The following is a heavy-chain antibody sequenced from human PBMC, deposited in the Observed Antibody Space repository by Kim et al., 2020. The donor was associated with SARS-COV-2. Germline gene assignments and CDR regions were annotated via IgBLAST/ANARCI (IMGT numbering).Heavy chain of an antibody. D-gene: IGHD2-15*01. CDR1: GFTFDDYG. V-gene: IGHV3-20*04. CDR2: INWNGGST. J-gene: IGHJ4*02. Sequence: GGSLRLSCAASGFTFDDYGMSWVRQAPGKGLEWVSGINWNGGSTGYADSVKGRFTISRDNAKNSLYLQMNSLRAEDTALYYCARGTVVAATWGFDYWGQGTLVTVSS. CDR3: ARGTVVAATWGFDY.